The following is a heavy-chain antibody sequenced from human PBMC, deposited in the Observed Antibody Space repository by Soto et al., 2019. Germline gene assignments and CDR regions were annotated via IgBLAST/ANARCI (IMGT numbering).Heavy chain of an antibody. J-gene: IGHJ4*02. CDR3: ARGGRIVAQTQKAWPPRPFDY. V-gene: IGHV4-34*01. D-gene: IGHD5-12*01. Sequence: PSGTLSLTCAVYGGSFSGYYWSWIRQPPGKGLEWIGEINHSGSTNYNPSLKSRVTISVDTSKNQFSLKLSSVTAADTAVYYCARGGRIVAQTQKAWPPRPFDYCGPGTLVTVSS. CDR2: INHSGST. CDR1: GGSFSGYY.